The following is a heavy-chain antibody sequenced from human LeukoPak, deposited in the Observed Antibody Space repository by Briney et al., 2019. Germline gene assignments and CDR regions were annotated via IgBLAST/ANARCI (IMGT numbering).Heavy chain of an antibody. J-gene: IGHJ4*02. CDR1: GGTFSSYA. CDR2: IIPIFGTA. CDR3: ARETLPTYYDILTIDE. D-gene: IGHD3-9*01. Sequence: SVKVSCKASGGTFSSYAIGWVRQAPGQGLEWMGGIIPIFGTANYAQKFQGRVTITADESTSTAYMELSGLRSEDTAVYYCARETLPTYYDILTIDEWGQGTLVTVSS. V-gene: IGHV1-69*13.